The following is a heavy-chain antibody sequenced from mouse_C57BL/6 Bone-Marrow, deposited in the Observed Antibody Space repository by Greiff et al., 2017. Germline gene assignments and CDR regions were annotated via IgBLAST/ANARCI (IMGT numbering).Heavy chain of an antibody. CDR3: ARFGGFYYYGSSYRFAY. CDR2: IYPRSGNT. Sequence: QVQLKQSGAELARPGASVQLSCKASGYTFTSYGISWVKQRTGQGLEWIGEIYPRSGNTYYNEKFKGQATLTADKSSSTAYMELRSLTSEDSAVYVCARFGGFYYYGSSYRFAYWGQGTLVTVSA. V-gene: IGHV1-81*01. D-gene: IGHD1-1*01. J-gene: IGHJ3*01. CDR1: GYTFTSYG.